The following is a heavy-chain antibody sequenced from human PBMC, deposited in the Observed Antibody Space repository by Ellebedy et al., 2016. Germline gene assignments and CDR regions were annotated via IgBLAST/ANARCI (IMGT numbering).Heavy chain of an antibody. CDR2: IYPGDSDT. J-gene: IGHJ5*02. V-gene: IGHV5-51*01. CDR3: TRSITMVRGATQDWFDP. CDR1: GYSFTSYW. D-gene: IGHD3-10*01. Sequence: GESLKISCKGSGYSFTSYWIGWVRQMPGKGLEWMGIIYPGDSDTRYSPSFQGQVTISADKSISTAYLQWSSLKASDTAMYYCTRSITMVRGATQDWFDPWGQGTLVTVSS.